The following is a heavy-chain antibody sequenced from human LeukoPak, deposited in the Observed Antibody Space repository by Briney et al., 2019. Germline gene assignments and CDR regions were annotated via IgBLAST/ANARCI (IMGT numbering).Heavy chain of an antibody. V-gene: IGHV4-34*01. J-gene: IGHJ4*02. CDR2: IHPSGIT. D-gene: IGHD2-2*01. CDR1: DGSSGYY. CDR3: SRGRDQSKTGDY. Sequence: SETTSLTCAVYDGSSGYYWSWIRQPPGKGLEWIGEIHPSGITSFNPSLKSRASISADTSKNQFSLKLTSVTAADTALYYCSRGRDQSKTGDYWGQGTLVTVSS.